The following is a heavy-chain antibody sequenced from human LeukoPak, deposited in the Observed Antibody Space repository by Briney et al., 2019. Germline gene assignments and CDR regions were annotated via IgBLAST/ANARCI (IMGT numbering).Heavy chain of an antibody. V-gene: IGHV3-23*01. Sequence: GGSLRLSCAVSGFTFSTSAMSWIRQAPGKGLEWVSAISGRGDKTYCADSMKGRFTISRDNSRNTLYLQMNSLRGDDTAVYYCAKDVGKWESLHFFDYWGQGTLVTVSS. J-gene: IGHJ4*02. CDR3: AKDVGKWESLHFFDY. CDR1: GFTFSTSA. CDR2: ISGRGDKT. D-gene: IGHD1-26*01.